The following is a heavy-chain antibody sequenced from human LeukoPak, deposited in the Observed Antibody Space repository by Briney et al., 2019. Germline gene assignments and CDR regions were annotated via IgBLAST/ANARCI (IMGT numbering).Heavy chain of an antibody. V-gene: IGHV3-7*02. J-gene: IGHJ4*02. CDR2: IKQNGGEK. CDR3: ASQPSAVAGNY. D-gene: IGHD6-19*01. CDR1: GFTFSNYW. Sequence: GGSLRLSCAASGFTFSNYWMSWVRQAPGKGLEWVANIKQNGGEKYYVDSVKGRFTISRDSAKNSLYLQMNSLRAEDTAVYYCASQPSAVAGNYWGQGTLVTVSS.